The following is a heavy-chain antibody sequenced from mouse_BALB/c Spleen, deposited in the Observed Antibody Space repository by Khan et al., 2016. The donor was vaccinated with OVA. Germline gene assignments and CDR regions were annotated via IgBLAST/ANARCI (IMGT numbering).Heavy chain of an antibody. CDR3: TRSYFFGYYFGH. D-gene: IGHD1-1*01. CDR1: GFTFSSFG. Sequence: EVELVESGGGLVQPGGSRKLSCVASGFTFSSFGMHWVRQAPEKGLEWVAYISGDSTTIYYTDTVKGRFTISRDNPRNTLFLQMTSLRSEDMAMYYCTRSYFFGYYFGHWGQGTTLTVSS. V-gene: IGHV5-17*02. CDR2: ISGDSTTI. J-gene: IGHJ2*01.